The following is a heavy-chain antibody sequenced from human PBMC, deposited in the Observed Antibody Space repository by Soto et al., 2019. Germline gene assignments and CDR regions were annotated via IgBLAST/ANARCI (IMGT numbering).Heavy chain of an antibody. CDR2: ISYDGIRK. J-gene: IGHJ5*02. Sequence: QVQLVESGGGVVQPGRSLRLSCAASGFTFSSYGMHWVRQAPGKGLEWVAVISYDGIRKNYADSVRGRFTVSRDSSKDMVYLQMDSLKVEDTALYYCARDVDTTSHFNRFDPWGQGVMVSVSS. D-gene: IGHD5-18*01. V-gene: IGHV3-30*03. CDR1: GFTFSSYG. CDR3: ARDVDTTSHFNRFDP.